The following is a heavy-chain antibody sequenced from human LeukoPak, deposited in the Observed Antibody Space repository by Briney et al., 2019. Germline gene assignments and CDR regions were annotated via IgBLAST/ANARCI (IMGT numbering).Heavy chain of an antibody. CDR2: MNPNSGNT. CDR3: ARGEHDYGDYVAANWLDP. V-gene: IGHV1-8*01. D-gene: IGHD4-17*01. CDR1: GYTFTSYD. Sequence: ASVKVSCKASGYTFTSYDINWVRQATGQGLEWMGWMNPNSGNTGYAQKFQGRVTMTRNTSISTAYMELSSLRSEDTAVYYCARGEHDYGDYVAANWLDPWGQGTLVTVSS. J-gene: IGHJ5*02.